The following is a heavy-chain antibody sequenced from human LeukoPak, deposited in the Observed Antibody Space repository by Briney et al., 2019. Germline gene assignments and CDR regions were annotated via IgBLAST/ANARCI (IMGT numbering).Heavy chain of an antibody. V-gene: IGHV3-21*01. J-gene: IGHJ6*04. CDR2: ISSSSSYI. D-gene: IGHD2-2*03. CDR1: GFTFSSYS. Sequence: GGSLRLSCAASGFTFSSYSMNWVRQAPGKGLEWVSSISSSSSYIYYADSVKGRFTISRDNAKTSLYLQMNSLRAEDTAVYYCARDILGYCSSTSCLRPTRYYYYGMDVWGKGTTVTVSS. CDR3: ARDILGYCSSTSCLRPTRYYYYGMDV.